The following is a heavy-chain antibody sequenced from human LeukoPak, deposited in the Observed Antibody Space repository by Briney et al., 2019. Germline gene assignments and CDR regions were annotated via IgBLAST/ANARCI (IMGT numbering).Heavy chain of an antibody. V-gene: IGHV1-2*02. Sequence: ASVKVSCKASGYTFTGYYMHWVRQAPGQGLEWMGWINPNIGDTKYAQKFQGRVTMTRDTSISTAYMELSRLRSDDTAFYYCARDGESSGSDDFDYWGQGTLVTVSS. CDR3: ARDGESSGSDDFDY. D-gene: IGHD1-26*01. J-gene: IGHJ4*02. CDR2: INPNIGDT. CDR1: GYTFTGYY.